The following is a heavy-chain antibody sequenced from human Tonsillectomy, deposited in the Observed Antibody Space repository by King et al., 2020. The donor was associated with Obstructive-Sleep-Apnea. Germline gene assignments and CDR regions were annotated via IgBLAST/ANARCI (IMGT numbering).Heavy chain of an antibody. CDR1: GFSLSTSGVG. J-gene: IGHJ4*02. CDR2: IYWDDDK. Sequence: ITLKESGPTLVKPTQTLTLTCTFSGFSLSTSGVGVGWIRQPPGKALEWLALIYWDDDKRYSPSLKSRLTITKDTSKNQVVLTMTNMDPVDTATYYCAQDYYDNSGYYPGYWGQGTLVTVSS. D-gene: IGHD3-22*01. V-gene: IGHV2-5*02. CDR3: AQDYYDNSGYYPGY.